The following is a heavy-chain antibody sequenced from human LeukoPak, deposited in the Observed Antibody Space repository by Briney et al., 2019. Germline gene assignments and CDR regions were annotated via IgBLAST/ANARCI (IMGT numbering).Heavy chain of an antibody. D-gene: IGHD3-16*01. CDR1: GFTFNRYS. V-gene: IGHV3-21*01. J-gene: IGHJ3*02. Sequence: GGSLRLSCAASGFTFNRYSMNWVRQSPGTGLQWVSSISDVGTNTNYADSVRGRFTISRDNAKKSLYLQMNSLRVDDTAVYYCARDDALGDNALDIWGQGTMVTVSS. CDR2: ISDVGTNT. CDR3: ARDDALGDNALDI.